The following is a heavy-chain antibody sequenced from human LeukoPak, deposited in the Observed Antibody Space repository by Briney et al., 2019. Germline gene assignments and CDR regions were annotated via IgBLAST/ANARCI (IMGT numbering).Heavy chain of an antibody. D-gene: IGHD3-22*01. V-gene: IGHV4-39*07. J-gene: IGHJ4*02. Sequence: PSETLSLTCTVSGGSISSSSYYWGWIRQPPGKGLEWIGSIYYSGSTYYNPSLKSRVTISVATSKNQFSLKLSSVTAADTAVYYCARGRYYYDSSGYLIGYYFEYWGQGTLVTVSS. CDR2: IYYSGST. CDR1: GGSISSSSYY. CDR3: ARGRYYYDSSGYLIGYYFEY.